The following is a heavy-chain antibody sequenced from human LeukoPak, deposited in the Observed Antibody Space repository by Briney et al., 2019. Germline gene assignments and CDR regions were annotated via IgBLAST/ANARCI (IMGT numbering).Heavy chain of an antibody. CDR3: ARRVEGVRYFDWPYAFDI. CDR1: GGSFSGYY. D-gene: IGHD3-9*01. J-gene: IGHJ3*02. V-gene: IGHV4-34*01. Sequence: SGTLSLTCAVYGGSFSGYYWSWIRQPPGKGLEWIGEINRSGSTNYNPSLKSRVTISVDTSTNQFSLTVSSVTAADTAVYYCARRVEGVRYFDWPYAFDIWGQETMVTVSS. CDR2: INRSGST.